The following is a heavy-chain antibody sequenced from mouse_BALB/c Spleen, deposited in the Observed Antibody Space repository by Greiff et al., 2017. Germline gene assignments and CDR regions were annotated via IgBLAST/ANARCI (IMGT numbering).Heavy chain of an antibody. V-gene: IGHV1-7*01. D-gene: IGHD4-1*01. Sequence: QVHVKQSGAELAKPGASVKMSCKASGYTFTSYWMHWVKQRPGQGLEWIGYINPSTGYTEYNQKFKDKATLTADKSSSTAYMQLSSLTSEDSAVYYCARPLTAYYFDYWGQGTTLTVSS. CDR2: INPSTGYT. CDR1: GYTFTSYW. CDR3: ARPLTAYYFDY. J-gene: IGHJ2*01.